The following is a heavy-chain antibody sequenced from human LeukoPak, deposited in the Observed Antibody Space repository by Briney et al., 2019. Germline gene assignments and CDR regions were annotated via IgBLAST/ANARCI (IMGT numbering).Heavy chain of an antibody. V-gene: IGHV4-59*01. Sequence: SVTLSLTCAVYGVSISSWYWGWIPQPPGKGLEWIGYISYRGSTKYNPPLKSRVTISFDTSKNQLSLKLSSVPAADTAVYYCAREVVSGGNCFFDYWGQGTLVTVSS. CDR2: ISYRGST. D-gene: IGHD2-15*01. J-gene: IGHJ4*02. CDR1: GVSISSWY. CDR3: AREVVSGGNCFFDY.